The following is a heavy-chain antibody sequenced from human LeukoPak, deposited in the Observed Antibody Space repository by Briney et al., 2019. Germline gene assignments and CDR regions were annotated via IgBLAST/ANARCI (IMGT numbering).Heavy chain of an antibody. CDR2: ISYDGSNK. D-gene: IGHD2-2*01. V-gene: IGHV3-30*04. J-gene: IGHJ4*02. CDR3: AKDRDIVVVPGGIHQGLDY. CDR1: GFTFSAYA. Sequence: GGSLRLSCAASGFTFSAYAMHWVRQAPGKGLEWVAVISYDGSNKYYADSVKGRFTISRDNSKNTLYLQMNSLRAEDTSVYYCAKDRDIVVVPGGIHQGLDYWGQGTLVTVSS.